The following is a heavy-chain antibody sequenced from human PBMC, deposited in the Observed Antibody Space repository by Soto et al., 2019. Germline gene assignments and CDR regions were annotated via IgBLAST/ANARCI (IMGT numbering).Heavy chain of an antibody. CDR3: ARHGVGSSTRWGGGRYYYMDV. CDR1: GGSISSYY. V-gene: IGHV4-59*08. D-gene: IGHD2-2*01. J-gene: IGHJ6*03. CDR2: IYYSGST. Sequence: QVQLQESGPGLVKPSETLSLTCTVSGGSISSYYWSWIRQPPGKGLEWIGYIYYSGSTNYNPSLKSRVTISVGTAKNQFSLKLSSVTAADTAVYYCARHGVGSSTRWGGGRYYYMDVWGKGTTVTVSS.